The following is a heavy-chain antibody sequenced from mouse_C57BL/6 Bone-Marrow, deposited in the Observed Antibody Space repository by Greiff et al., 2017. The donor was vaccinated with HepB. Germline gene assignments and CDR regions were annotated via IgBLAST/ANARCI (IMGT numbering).Heavy chain of an antibody. D-gene: IGHD6-2*01. CDR1: GYTLTSYW. J-gene: IGHJ3*01. Sequence: QVQLQQPGAELVRPGSSVKMSCKASGYTLTSYWMHWVKQRPIQGLEWMGNIDLSDSETHYNQKFKGKAILKEDKSSSTAYLQLSSLTSEDSAAYYCARGPAGFSGWGQGLLVTVSA. CDR3: ARGPAGFSG. V-gene: IGHV1-52*01. CDR2: IDLSDSET.